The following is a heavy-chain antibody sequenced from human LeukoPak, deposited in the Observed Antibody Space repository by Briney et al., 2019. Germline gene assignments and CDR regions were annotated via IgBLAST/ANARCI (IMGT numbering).Heavy chain of an antibody. CDR3: ASAPRYYDSSGYNNDY. D-gene: IGHD3-22*01. J-gene: IGHJ4*02. CDR1: GYTFTGYY. CDR2: INPNSGGT. Sequence: GASVTVSCKASGYTFTGYYMHWVRQAPGQGLEWMGWINPNSGGTNYAQKFQGRVTMTRDTSISTAYMELSRLRSDDTAVYYCASAPRYYDSSGYNNDYWGQGTLVTVSS. V-gene: IGHV1-2*02.